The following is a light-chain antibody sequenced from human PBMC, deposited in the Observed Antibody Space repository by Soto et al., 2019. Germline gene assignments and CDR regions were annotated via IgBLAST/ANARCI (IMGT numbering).Light chain of an antibody. CDR3: QHYNNWPPWT. CDR2: GAS. J-gene: IGKJ1*01. Sequence: IVMTQSPATLSVSPGERATLSCMASQSVGSNLAWYQHKPGQAPRLLIFGASTRATGIPARFSGSGSGTELTLTISSLQSEDFAVYYCQHYNNWPPWTFGQGTKVEIK. V-gene: IGKV3-15*01. CDR1: QSVGSN.